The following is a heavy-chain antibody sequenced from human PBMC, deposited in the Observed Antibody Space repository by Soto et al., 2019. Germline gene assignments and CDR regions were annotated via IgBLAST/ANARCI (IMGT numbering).Heavy chain of an antibody. CDR1: GGSFSGNY. Sequence: SETLSLTCAVYGGSFSGNYWTWVRQPPGKGLEWIAEINHSGSNNYNPSLRNRVTISVDTAKSQFSLRLSSVTAADTAVYYCARSFGYCSSTSCYGHFDYWGQGTLVTVSS. CDR3: ARSFGYCSSTSCYGHFDY. CDR2: INHSGSN. D-gene: IGHD2-2*03. V-gene: IGHV4-34*01. J-gene: IGHJ4*02.